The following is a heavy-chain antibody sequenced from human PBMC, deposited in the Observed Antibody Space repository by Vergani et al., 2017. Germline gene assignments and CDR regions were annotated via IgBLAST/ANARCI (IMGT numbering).Heavy chain of an antibody. CDR1: GFTFSSYG. Sequence: QVQLVESGGGVVQPGRSLRLSCAASGFTFSSYGMHWVRQAPGKGLEWVAVIWYVGSNKYYADSVKGRFTISRDNSKNTLYLQMNSLRAEDTAVYYCARDRYSSSWYDAFDIWGQGTMVTVSS. D-gene: IGHD6-13*01. CDR2: IWYVGSNK. J-gene: IGHJ3*02. V-gene: IGHV3-33*01. CDR3: ARDRYSSSWYDAFDI.